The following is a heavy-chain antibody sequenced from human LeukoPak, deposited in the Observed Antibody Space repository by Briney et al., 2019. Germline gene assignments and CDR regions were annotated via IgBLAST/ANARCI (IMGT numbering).Heavy chain of an antibody. V-gene: IGHV3-23*01. CDR2: INGVGDRA. J-gene: IGHJ6*03. CDR3: TKRLFWTGALDSNFYMDI. Sequence: PGGSLRLSCVVSGITVGYHAMSCVRQAPGKGLEWVSGINGVGDRADYADSVRGRFIISRDICKNTLSMQMYSLRADDTAVYSCTKRLFWTGALDSNFYMDIWGKGTTVVVSS. CDR1: GITVGYHA. D-gene: IGHD3/OR15-3a*01.